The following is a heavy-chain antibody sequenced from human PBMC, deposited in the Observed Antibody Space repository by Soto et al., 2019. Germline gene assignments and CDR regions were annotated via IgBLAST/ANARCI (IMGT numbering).Heavy chain of an antibody. CDR3: ARDLAKGGGSAGFDY. D-gene: IGHD1-26*01. CDR2: INPKSGGT. Sequence: ASVKVSCKASGYTFTVYYMHWGRQEPGQGLEWMGWINPKSGGTMYPQKFQGRVTMTWDTSISTAYMALTRLRSDDTAVYYCARDLAKGGGSAGFDYWGQGPLVSVSS. V-gene: IGHV1-2*02. J-gene: IGHJ4*02. CDR1: GYTFTVYY.